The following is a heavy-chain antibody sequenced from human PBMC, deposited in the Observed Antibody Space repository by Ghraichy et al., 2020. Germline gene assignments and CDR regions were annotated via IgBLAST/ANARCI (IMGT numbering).Heavy chain of an antibody. CDR1: GFTFSSNA. CDR3: AKDRYNRAADRLDS. D-gene: IGHD6-13*01. V-gene: IGHV3-23*01. Sequence: RGSLRLSCAASGFTFSSNAMSWVRQAPGKGLEWVSTISGSGGSTYYADSVKGRFTISRDNSKDTLFLQMNSLRAEDTAVYYCAKDRYNRAADRLDSWGQGILVSVSS. J-gene: IGHJ4*02. CDR2: ISGSGGST.